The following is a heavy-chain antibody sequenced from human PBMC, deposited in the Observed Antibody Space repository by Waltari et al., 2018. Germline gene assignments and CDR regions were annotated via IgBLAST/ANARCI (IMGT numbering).Heavy chain of an antibody. J-gene: IGHJ4*02. CDR2: INPSGGST. CDR3: ASNLEAYCGGDCYSSFDY. Sequence: QVQLVQSGAEVKKPGASVKVSCKASGYTFTSYYMHWVRQAPGQGLEWMGLINPSGGSTSYAQKFQGRVTMTRDTSTSTVYMELSSLGSEDTAVYYCASNLEAYCGGDCYSSFDYWGQGTLVTVSS. V-gene: IGHV1-46*01. D-gene: IGHD2-21*01. CDR1: GYTFTSYY.